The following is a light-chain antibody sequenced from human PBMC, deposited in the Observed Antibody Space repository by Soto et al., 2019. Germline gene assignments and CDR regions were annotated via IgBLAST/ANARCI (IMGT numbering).Light chain of an antibody. CDR1: QSVSSN. Sequence: EIEMTQSPATLSVSPGERATLSCRASQSVSSNLAWYQQKPGQAPRLLIYGASTRATGIPARFSGSGSGTEFTLTTSSLQYQDFAVYYCQQYNNLAPWTFGQGTKVEIK. J-gene: IGKJ1*01. CDR3: QQYNNLAPWT. CDR2: GAS. V-gene: IGKV3-15*01.